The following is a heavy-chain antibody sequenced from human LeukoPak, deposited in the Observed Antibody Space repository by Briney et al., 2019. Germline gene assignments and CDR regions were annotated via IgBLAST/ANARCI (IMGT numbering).Heavy chain of an antibody. J-gene: IGHJ5*02. CDR3: ARDYSSSWYRRNWFDP. V-gene: IGHV3-21*01. CDR2: INSSSSDI. D-gene: IGHD6-13*01. CDR1: GFTFSSYS. Sequence: GGSLRFSSAASGFTFSSYSMNWVPQAPGRGREWVSSINSSSSDIYYTDSVRGRFTISRDNTKNTLYLQMNSLRAEDRAVYYCARDYSSSWYRRNWFDPWGQGTLVTVSS.